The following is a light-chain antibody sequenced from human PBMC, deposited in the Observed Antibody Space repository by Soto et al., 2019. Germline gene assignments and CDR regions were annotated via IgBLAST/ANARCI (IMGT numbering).Light chain of an antibody. CDR1: NSDVGGYNY. CDR2: EVT. Sequence: QSALTQPPSASGSPGQSVTISCTGTNSDVGGYNYVSWYQQHPGKAPKLMIYEVTKRPSGVPDRFSGSKSGKTAFLTVSGLQAEDEADYYCSSYAGSNNLVFGTGTKVTVL. V-gene: IGLV2-8*01. J-gene: IGLJ1*01. CDR3: SSYAGSNNLV.